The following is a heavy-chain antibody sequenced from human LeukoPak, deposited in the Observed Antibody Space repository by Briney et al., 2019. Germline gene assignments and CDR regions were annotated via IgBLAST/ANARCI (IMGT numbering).Heavy chain of an antibody. D-gene: IGHD2-15*01. CDR1: GGSISSGSYY. CDR3: ARYSPQVYYYYYMDV. CDR2: IYTSGST. V-gene: IGHV4-61*02. J-gene: IGHJ6*03. Sequence: SQTLSLTWTVSGGSISSGSYYWSWIRQPAGKGLEWIGRIYTSGSTNYNPSLKSRVTISVDTSKNQFSLKLSSVTAADTAVYYCARYSPQVYYYYYMDVWGKGTTVTVSS.